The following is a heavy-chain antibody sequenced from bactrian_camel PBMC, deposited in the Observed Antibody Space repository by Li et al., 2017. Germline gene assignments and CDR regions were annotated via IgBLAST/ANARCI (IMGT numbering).Heavy chain of an antibody. CDR2: IYTGGNKT. D-gene: IGHD3*01. CDR3: ATTRFAVGCGWRFLSPSDFRY. CDR1: RYTYSSYC. V-gene: IGHV3S31*01. J-gene: IGHJ6*01. Sequence: VQLVESGGGSVQAGGSLTLSCVVSRYTYSSYCMGWFRQAPGKEREGLASIYTGGNKTYYADSVKGRFTISQDNTQNTLYLQMNSLKPEDTAMYYCATTRFAVGCGWRFLSPSDFRYWGQGTQVTVS.